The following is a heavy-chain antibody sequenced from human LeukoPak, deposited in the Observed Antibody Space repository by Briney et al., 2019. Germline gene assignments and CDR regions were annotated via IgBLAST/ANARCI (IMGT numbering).Heavy chain of an antibody. V-gene: IGHV4-30-4*08. J-gene: IGHJ3*02. CDR1: GGSISSGDYY. CDR2: IYYSGST. Sequence: SETLSLTCTVSGGSISSGDYYWSWIRQPPGKGLEWIGYIYYSGSTYYNPSLKSRVTISVDTSKNQFSLKLSSVTPEDTAVYYCARDTARVVRGVNRAFDIWGQGTMVTVSS. CDR3: ARDTARVVRGVNRAFDI. D-gene: IGHD3-10*01.